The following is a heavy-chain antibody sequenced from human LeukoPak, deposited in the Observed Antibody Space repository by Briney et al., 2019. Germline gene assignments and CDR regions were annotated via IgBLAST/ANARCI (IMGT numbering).Heavy chain of an antibody. CDR1: GFTVSSNY. Sequence: PGGSLRLSCAASGFTVSSNYMSWVRQAPGKGLEWVGRTRSKANSYTTEYAASVKGRFTISRDDSKNSLYLQMNSLKTEDTAVYYCARTSMVTPRYYYYAMDVWGQGTTVTVSS. CDR3: ARTSMVTPRYYYYAMDV. D-gene: IGHD5-18*01. CDR2: TRSKANSYTT. V-gene: IGHV3-72*01. J-gene: IGHJ6*02.